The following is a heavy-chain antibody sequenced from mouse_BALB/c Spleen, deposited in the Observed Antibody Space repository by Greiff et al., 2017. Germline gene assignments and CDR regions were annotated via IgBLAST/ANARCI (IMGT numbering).Heavy chain of an antibody. CDR1: GFTFTDYY. J-gene: IGHJ4*01. D-gene: IGHD1-1*01. Sequence: EVQVVESGGGLVQPGGSLRLSCATSGFTFTDYYMSWVRQPPGKALEWLGFIRNKANGYTTEYSASVKGRFTISRDNSQSILYLQMNTLRAEDSATYYCARDYYGSSYAMDYWGQGTSVTVSS. CDR2: IRNKANGYTT. V-gene: IGHV7-3*02. CDR3: ARDYYGSSYAMDY.